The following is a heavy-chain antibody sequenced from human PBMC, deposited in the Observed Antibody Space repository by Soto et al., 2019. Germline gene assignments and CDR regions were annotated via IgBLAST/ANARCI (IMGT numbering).Heavy chain of an antibody. J-gene: IGHJ4*02. D-gene: IGHD3-22*01. CDR1: GGTFSSYA. V-gene: IGHV1-69*01. CDR3: ARGKTYYYDCSGYSYFDY. Sequence: QVQLVQSGAEVKKPGSSVKVSCKASGGTFSSYAISWVRQAPGQGLEWMGGIIPIFGTANYAQKFQGRVTITADESTSTAYMELSSLRSEDTAVYYCARGKTYYYDCSGYSYFDYWGQGTLVTVSS. CDR2: IIPIFGTA.